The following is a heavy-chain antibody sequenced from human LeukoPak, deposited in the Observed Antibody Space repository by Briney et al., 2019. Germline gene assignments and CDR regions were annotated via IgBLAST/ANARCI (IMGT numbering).Heavy chain of an antibody. J-gene: IGHJ4*02. CDR1: GFSFFKYG. Sequence: GGSLRLSCAASGFSFFKYGIHWVRQAPGKGLEWVALIWYDGTKKCYADSVKGRFTISRDNSRNTLYLQMNNLRVDDTAVYYCARDLGPYYESTGYGIDYWGQGSLVTVSS. CDR2: IWYDGTKK. CDR3: ARDLGPYYESTGYGIDY. V-gene: IGHV3-33*01. D-gene: IGHD3-22*01.